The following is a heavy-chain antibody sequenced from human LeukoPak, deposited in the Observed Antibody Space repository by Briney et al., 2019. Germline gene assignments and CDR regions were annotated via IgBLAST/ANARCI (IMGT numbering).Heavy chain of an antibody. CDR1: GGSFGGFY. D-gene: IGHD1-26*01. Sequence: KASETLSLTCAVYGGSFGGFYWNWLRQPPRKGLEWIGEFAHSGEVNYDSSLKSRLTISEDTSHNQFSLKMTSVTAADTGVYFCARGRRSGSYLDYWGQGILVTVSS. CDR3: ARGRRSGSYLDY. CDR2: FAHSGEV. V-gene: IGHV4-34*01. J-gene: IGHJ4*02.